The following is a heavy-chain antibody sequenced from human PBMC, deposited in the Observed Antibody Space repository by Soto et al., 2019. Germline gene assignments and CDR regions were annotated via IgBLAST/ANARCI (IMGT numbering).Heavy chain of an antibody. V-gene: IGHV1-46*01. CDR2: INPSGGST. D-gene: IGHD3-3*01. CDR1: GYTFTSYY. CDR3: ARDHPPNYDFWGGSRFDY. J-gene: IGHJ5*01. Sequence: QVQLVQSGAEVEKPGASVKVSCKASGYTFTSYYMHWVRQAPGQGLEWMGIINPSGGSTTYAQKFQGRVAMTRDTSTSTVYMELSSLRSEDTAVYYCARDHPPNYDFWGGSRFDYWGHGTLVTVSS.